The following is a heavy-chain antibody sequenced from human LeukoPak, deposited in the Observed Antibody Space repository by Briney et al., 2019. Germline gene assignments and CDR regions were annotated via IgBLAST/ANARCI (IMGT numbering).Heavy chain of an antibody. J-gene: IGHJ4*02. CDR2: ISSSGSNI. V-gene: IGHV3-48*03. CDR3: AREVFGTYFDY. Sequence: GGSLRXSCAASGFTFSSYEMNWVRQAPGKGLEWVSYISSSGSNIYYGDSVKGRFTISRDNDKNSLYLQKNSLREEDTAVYYCAREVFGTYFDYWGQGTLVTVSS. D-gene: IGHD3-3*01. CDR1: GFTFSSYE.